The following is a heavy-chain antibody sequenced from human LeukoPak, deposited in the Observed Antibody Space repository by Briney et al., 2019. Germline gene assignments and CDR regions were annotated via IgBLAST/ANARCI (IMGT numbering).Heavy chain of an antibody. CDR2: ITSSSSYI. Sequence: GGSLRLACAASGLTFSSYTMNWVRQAPGKGLEWISSITSSSSYIYYADSVKGRFTISRDNAKNSLYLQMNSLRAEDTAVYYCAKDHDCSSTSCYNAFDIWGQGTMVTVSS. CDR3: AKDHDCSSTSCYNAFDI. D-gene: IGHD2-2*02. J-gene: IGHJ3*02. CDR1: GLTFSSYT. V-gene: IGHV3-21*01.